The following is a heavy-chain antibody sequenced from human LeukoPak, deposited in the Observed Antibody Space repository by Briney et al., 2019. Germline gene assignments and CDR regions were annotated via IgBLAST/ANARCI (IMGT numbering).Heavy chain of an antibody. J-gene: IGHJ4*02. CDR3: AKDPANYDILTGYYY. CDR1: GFTFSSYA. V-gene: IGHV3-23*01. Sequence: PGGSLRLSCAASGFTFSSYAMSWVRQAPGKGLEWVSAISGSGGSTYYADSVKGRFTISRDNSKSTLYLQMNSLRAEDTAVYYCAKDPANYDILTGYYYWGQGTLVTVSS. D-gene: IGHD3-9*01. CDR2: ISGSGGST.